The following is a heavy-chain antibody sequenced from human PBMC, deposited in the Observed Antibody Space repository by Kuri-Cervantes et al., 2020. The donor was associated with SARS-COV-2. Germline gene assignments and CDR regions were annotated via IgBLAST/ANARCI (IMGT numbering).Heavy chain of an antibody. CDR3: ATTNRLGYCTNGVCYHYYYGMDV. Sequence: GGSLRLSCKGSGYSFTSYWIGWVRQMPGKGLEWMGIIYPGDSDTRYSPSFQGQVTISADKSISTAYLQWSSLKASDTAMYYCATTNRLGYCTNGVCYHYYYGMDVWGQGTTVTVSS. CDR2: IYPGDSDT. V-gene: IGHV5-51*01. J-gene: IGHJ6*02. CDR1: GYSFTSYW. D-gene: IGHD2-8*01.